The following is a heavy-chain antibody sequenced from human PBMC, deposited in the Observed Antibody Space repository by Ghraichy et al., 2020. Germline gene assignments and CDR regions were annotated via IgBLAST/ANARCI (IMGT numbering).Heavy chain of an antibody. D-gene: IGHD7-27*01. CDR2: IYHSGTT. V-gene: IGHV4-4*02. J-gene: IGHJ4*02. Sequence: SETLSLTCAVSGGSFSSDVRWSWVRQSPGKGLEWIGEIYHSGTTEYNPSLNSRVTISVDRSRNQFSLKLSSVTAADTAVYYCATGPSVVWELGGCWGQGSLVTVSS. CDR3: ATGPSVVWELGGC. CDR1: GGSFSSDVR.